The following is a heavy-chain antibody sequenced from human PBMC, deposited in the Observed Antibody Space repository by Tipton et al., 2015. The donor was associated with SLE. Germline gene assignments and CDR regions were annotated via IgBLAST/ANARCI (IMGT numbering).Heavy chain of an antibody. CDR3: ARYLDWKYTFVDY. D-gene: IGHD3/OR15-3a*01. Sequence: TLSLTCTVSGGSISSSSYYWGWIRQPPGKGLEWIGEINQSGSTNYNPSLKRRVTISEDRSEKQISLKLTSVTAADTAVYYCARYLDWKYTFVDYWGQGTLVTVSS. J-gene: IGHJ4*02. V-gene: IGHV4-39*07. CDR2: INQSGST. CDR1: GGSISSSSYY.